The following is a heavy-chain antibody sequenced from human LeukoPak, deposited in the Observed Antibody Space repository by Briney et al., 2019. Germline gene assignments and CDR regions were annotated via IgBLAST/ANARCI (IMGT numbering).Heavy chain of an antibody. CDR1: GGSFSGYY. D-gene: IGHD4-17*01. CDR2: VNLGGST. Sequence: SETLSLTCAVYGGSFSGYYWSWIRQPPGKGLEWIGDVNLGGSTNYTPSLKSRVTISVDTSKNQFSLTLSSVTAADTAVYYCARAFAFDDYGDPNAFDIWGQGTMVTVSS. V-gene: IGHV4-34*01. J-gene: IGHJ3*02. CDR3: ARAFAFDDYGDPNAFDI.